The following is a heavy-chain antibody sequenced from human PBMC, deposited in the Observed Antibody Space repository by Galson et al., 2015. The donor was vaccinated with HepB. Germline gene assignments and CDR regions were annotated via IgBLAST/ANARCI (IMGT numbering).Heavy chain of an antibody. D-gene: IGHD5-24*01. CDR1: GFTFAHYW. CDR2: IYAGDSDT. J-gene: IGHJ4*02. V-gene: IGHV5-51*03. Sequence: QSGAEVKKPGDSLKISCKDSGFTFAHYWIAWIRQMPGKGLELMGIIYAGDSDTKYSPSFEGLVTFSVDKSINTAYLQWSSLTVSDTATYYCASYTSSMARSGFDYWGQGTLVTVSS. CDR3: ASYTSSMARSGFDY.